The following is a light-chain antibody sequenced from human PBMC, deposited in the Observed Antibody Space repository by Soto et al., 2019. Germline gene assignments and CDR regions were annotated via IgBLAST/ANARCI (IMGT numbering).Light chain of an antibody. J-gene: IGLJ1*01. Sequence: QSALTQPASVSGSPGQSITISCTGTSSDVGGYNYVSWYQQHPGKAPKFMIYDVSNRPSGVSNRFSGSKSGNTASLTISGRQAEDDADYYCCSYTTSNTRQMVFGTGTKLTVL. CDR1: SSDVGGYNY. CDR3: CSYTTSNTRQMV. CDR2: DVS. V-gene: IGLV2-14*01.